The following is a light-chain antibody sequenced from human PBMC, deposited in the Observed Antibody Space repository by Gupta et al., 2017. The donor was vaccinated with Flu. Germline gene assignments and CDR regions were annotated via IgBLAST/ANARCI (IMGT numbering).Light chain of an antibody. V-gene: IGLV2-11*01. CDR1: SNDVGGSNR. CDR3: SSDAGRGTWV. CDR2: DVT. J-gene: IGLJ1*01. Sequence: QSAPTQPRSVSGSPGQSVTISCTGSSNDVGGSNRVSWYQQRPANAPNLLLYDVTERPAGVPARLSGSKSGNAASLTISAREDDEEADYYYSSDAGRGTWVFGTGTTVTVL.